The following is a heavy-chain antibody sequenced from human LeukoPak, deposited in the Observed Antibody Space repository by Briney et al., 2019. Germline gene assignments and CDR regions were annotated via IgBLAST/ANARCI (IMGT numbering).Heavy chain of an antibody. V-gene: IGHV3-30*02. Sequence: GGSLRLSCAASGFTFSSYGMHWVRQAPGKGLEWVAFIRYDGSNKYYADSVKGRFTISRDNSKNTLYPQMNSLRAEDTAVYYCAKDQVAYSGSYQRGAFDIWGQGTIVTVSS. CDR3: AKDQVAYSGSYQRGAFDI. CDR2: IRYDGSNK. D-gene: IGHD1-26*01. J-gene: IGHJ3*02. CDR1: GFTFSSYG.